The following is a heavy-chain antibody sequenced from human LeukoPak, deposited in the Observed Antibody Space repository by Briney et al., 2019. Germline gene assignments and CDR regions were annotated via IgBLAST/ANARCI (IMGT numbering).Heavy chain of an antibody. J-gene: IGHJ4*02. D-gene: IGHD5-12*01. CDR2: IYYSGNT. CDR1: GGSISSSSYY. Sequence: SETLSLTCTVSGGSISSSSYYWGWIRQPPGKGLEWIGSIYYSGNTYYNPSLKSRVTISVDTSKNQFSLNLSSVTAADTAVYYCARQQNRGYGLPFDYWGQGTLVTVSS. V-gene: IGHV4-39*01. CDR3: ARQQNRGYGLPFDY.